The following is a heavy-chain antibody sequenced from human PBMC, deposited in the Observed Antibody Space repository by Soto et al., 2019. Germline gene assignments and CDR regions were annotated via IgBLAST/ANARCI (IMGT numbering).Heavy chain of an antibody. CDR1: GFTFSSYA. CDR3: AKDSSSLRYFDWLSPGAFDI. V-gene: IGHV3-23*01. Sequence: GGSLRLSCAASGFTFSSYAMSWVRQAPGKGLEWVSAISGSGGSTYYADSVKGRFTISRDNSKNTLYLQMNSLRAEDTAVYYWAKDSSSLRYFDWLSPGAFDIWGQGTMVTVSS. J-gene: IGHJ3*02. CDR2: ISGSGGST. D-gene: IGHD3-9*01.